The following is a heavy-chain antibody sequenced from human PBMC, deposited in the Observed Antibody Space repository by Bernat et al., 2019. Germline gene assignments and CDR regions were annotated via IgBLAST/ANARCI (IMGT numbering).Heavy chain of an antibody. Sequence: QVQLQQWGAGLLKPSETLSLTCAVYGGSFSGYYWSWIRQPPGKGLEWIGEINHSGSTNYNPSLKSRVTISVDTSKNQFSLKLSSVTAADTAVYYCARVGLLWFGELFKHTYYYYYGMDVWGQGTTVTASS. J-gene: IGHJ6*02. V-gene: IGHV4-34*01. D-gene: IGHD3-10*01. CDR2: INHSGST. CDR1: GGSFSGYY. CDR3: ARVGLLWFGELFKHTYYYYYGMDV.